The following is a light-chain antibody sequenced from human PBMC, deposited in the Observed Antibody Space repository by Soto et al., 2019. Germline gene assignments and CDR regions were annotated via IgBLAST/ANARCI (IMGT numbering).Light chain of an antibody. CDR2: GAS. CDR3: QHYDISLFA. J-gene: IGKJ3*01. CDR1: QSVSSN. Sequence: EIALTQSPGTLSVSPGERATLSCRASQSVSSNLAWYQQKPGQAPRLLIYGASSRATGIPDRFSGSGFGTDFTLTISRLEPEDFAVYYCQHYDISLFAFGPGTNVDIK. V-gene: IGKV3-20*01.